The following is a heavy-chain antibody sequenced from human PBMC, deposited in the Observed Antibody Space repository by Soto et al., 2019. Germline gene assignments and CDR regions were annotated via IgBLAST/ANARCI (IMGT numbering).Heavy chain of an antibody. CDR3: ARDNGFYYYYYMDV. J-gene: IGHJ6*03. Sequence: PSETLSLTCTVSGGSISSYYWSWVRQPPGKGLEWIGYIYYSGSTNYNPSLKSRVTISVDTSKNQFSLKLSSVTAADTAVYYCARDNGFYYYYYMDVWGKGTTVTVSS. CDR1: GGSISSYY. V-gene: IGHV4-59*01. CDR2: IYYSGST. D-gene: IGHD2-8*01.